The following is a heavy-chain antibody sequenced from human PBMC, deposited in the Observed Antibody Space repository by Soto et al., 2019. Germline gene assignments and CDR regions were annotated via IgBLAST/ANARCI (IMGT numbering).Heavy chain of an antibody. CDR1: GFTFDDYA. Sequence: EVQLVESGGGLVQPGRSLRLSCAASGFTFDDYAMHWVRQLPGKGLHWVSGISWNSESVGYADSVKGRFTISRDNARNSLYLHMNSLRVEDTAVYYCVKDIGVTYRHFKFDPWGQGTRVTVSS. V-gene: IGHV3-9*01. J-gene: IGHJ5*02. CDR2: ISWNSESV. D-gene: IGHD3-16*01. CDR3: VKDIGVTYRHFKFDP.